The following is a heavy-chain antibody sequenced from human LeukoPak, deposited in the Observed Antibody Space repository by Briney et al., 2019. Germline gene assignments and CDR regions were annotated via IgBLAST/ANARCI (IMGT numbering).Heavy chain of an antibody. V-gene: IGHV3-21*01. CDR3: ARTFMGATVFRDAFDI. CDR1: GFTFNIYT. Sequence: GGSLRLSCAASGFTFNIYTMNWVRQAPGMGLEWVSSISSSGSSMHSADSVQGRFTISRDNAKNSLSLQMNSLRAEDTAVYYCARTFMGATVFRDAFDIWGQGTMVTVSS. D-gene: IGHD1-26*01. J-gene: IGHJ3*02. CDR2: ISSSGSSM.